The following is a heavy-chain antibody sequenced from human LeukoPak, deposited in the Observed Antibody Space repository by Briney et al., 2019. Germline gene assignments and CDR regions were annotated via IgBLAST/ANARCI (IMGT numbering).Heavy chain of an antibody. CDR1: GFNISDYY. Sequence: PGGSLRLSCAASGFNISDYYMSWIRQAPGKGLEWVSYISSSGFSTYYAGSVKGRFTISRDNARNSLYLQMNSLAPEDTALYYCARGKRRFDYWSQGTLVSVSS. CDR3: ARGKRRFDY. J-gene: IGHJ4*02. CDR2: ISSSGFST. V-gene: IGHV3-11*01.